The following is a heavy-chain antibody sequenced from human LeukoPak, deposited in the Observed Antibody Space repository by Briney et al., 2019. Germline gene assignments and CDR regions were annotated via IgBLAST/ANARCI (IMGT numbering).Heavy chain of an antibody. CDR2: IYTSGST. CDR1: GGSISSGSYY. Sequence: PSETLSLTCTVSGGSISSGSYYWSWIRQPAGKGLEWIGRIYTSGSTNYNPSLKSRVTISVDTSKNQFSLKLSSVTAADTAVYYCARARAGFDYWGQGTLVTVSS. CDR3: ARARAGFDY. D-gene: IGHD1-14*01. J-gene: IGHJ4*02. V-gene: IGHV4-61*02.